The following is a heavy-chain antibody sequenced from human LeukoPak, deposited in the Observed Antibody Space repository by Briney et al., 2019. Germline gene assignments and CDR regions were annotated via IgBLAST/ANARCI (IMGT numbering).Heavy chain of an antibody. CDR2: IYYSGST. J-gene: IGHJ4*02. CDR3: ARYVWGSYPTFEDY. Sequence: ASENLSLTCTVSGGSISSYYWSWIRQPPGQGLELIGYIYYSGSTNYNPSLKSRVTISVDMSQNQFSLKLSSVTAADTAVYYCARYVWGSYPTFEDYWGQGTLVTVSS. D-gene: IGHD3-16*02. CDR1: GGSISSYY. V-gene: IGHV4-59*01.